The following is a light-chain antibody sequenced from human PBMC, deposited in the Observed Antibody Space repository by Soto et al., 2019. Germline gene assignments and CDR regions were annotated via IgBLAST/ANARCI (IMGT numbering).Light chain of an antibody. CDR2: DVS. V-gene: IGLV2-11*01. Sequence: QSALTQPRSVSGSPGQSVTISCTGTSSDVGGYNYVSWYQQHPGKAPKLMIYDVSKRPSGVPGRFSGSKSGTSASLAISGLQSEDEGDYYCSAWDNSLNGYVFGPGTKLTVL. CDR1: SSDVGGYNY. CDR3: SAWDNSLNGYV. J-gene: IGLJ1*01.